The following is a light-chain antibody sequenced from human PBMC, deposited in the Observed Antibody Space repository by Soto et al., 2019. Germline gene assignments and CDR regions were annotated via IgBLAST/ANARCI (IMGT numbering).Light chain of an antibody. CDR3: QQRRYWPVT. V-gene: IGKV3-11*01. CDR2: DAS. J-gene: IGKJ1*01. CDR1: QSVSSY. Sequence: EIVLTQSPAIRSISPVEGATLSCMASQSVSSYFAWYQQKPGQAPRLLIYDASNRATGVPARFSGSGSGTDFTLTISSLEPEDFAVYYCQQRRYWPVTFGQGTKVDIK.